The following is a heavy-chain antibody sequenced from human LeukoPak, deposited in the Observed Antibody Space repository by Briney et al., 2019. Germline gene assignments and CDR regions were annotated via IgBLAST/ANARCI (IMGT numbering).Heavy chain of an antibody. CDR3: AKKRQYGRGPHYYYYGRAV. CDR1: GFTIGSNY. V-gene: IGHV3-30*18. CDR2: ISYDGDNK. Sequence: PGGSLRLSCAASGFTIGSNYMSWVRQAPGKGLEWVAVISYDGDNKYYAGSVKGRFTISRDNSNNMLYLHMNSLTTEDTAVYYFAKKRQYGRGPHYYYYGRAVGAKGTR. D-gene: IGHD3-10*02. J-gene: IGHJ6*04.